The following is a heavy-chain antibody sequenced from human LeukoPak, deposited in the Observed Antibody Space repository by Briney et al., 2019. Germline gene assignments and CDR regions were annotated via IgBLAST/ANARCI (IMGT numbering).Heavy chain of an antibody. CDR2: IYSGGSA. CDR3: ASRMTF. CDR1: GVNVSSDY. D-gene: IGHD2/OR15-2a*01. J-gene: IGHJ4*02. Sequence: GGSLRLSCVASGVNVSSDYMSWVRQAPGKGLQWVSLIYSGGSAYYADSVKGRFTIYRHNSKNTLYLQMSRLRTKDTAIYYCASRMTFGGPGTLVTVSS. V-gene: IGHV3-53*04.